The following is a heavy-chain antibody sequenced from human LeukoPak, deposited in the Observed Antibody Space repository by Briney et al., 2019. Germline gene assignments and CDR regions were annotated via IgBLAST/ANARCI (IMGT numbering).Heavy chain of an antibody. D-gene: IGHD6-19*01. CDR2: ISSSSTI. CDR3: ARDAERRFVAGMHFPTLYYYYYGMDV. CDR1: GFTFSSYS. V-gene: IGHV3-48*02. J-gene: IGHJ6*02. Sequence: PGGSLRLSCAASGFTFSSYSMNWVRQAPGKGLEWVSYISSSSTIYYADSVKGRFTISRDNAKNSLYLQMNSLRDEDTAVYYCARDAERRFVAGMHFPTLYYYYYGMDVWGQGTTVTVSS.